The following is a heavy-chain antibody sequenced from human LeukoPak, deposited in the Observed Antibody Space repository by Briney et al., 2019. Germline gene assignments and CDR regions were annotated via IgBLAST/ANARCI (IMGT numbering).Heavy chain of an antibody. CDR1: GFTFSSYS. CDR2: ISSSSNYI. D-gene: IGHD2-21*02. CDR3: ASVLAYCGGDCHHLHY. V-gene: IGHV3-21*01. Sequence: PGGSLRLSCAASGFTFSSYSMNWVRQAPGKGLEWVSSISSSSNYIYYADSLKGRFTISRDNAKNSLYLQMNSLRAEDTAVYYCASVLAYCGGDCHHLHYWGQGTLVTVSS. J-gene: IGHJ4*02.